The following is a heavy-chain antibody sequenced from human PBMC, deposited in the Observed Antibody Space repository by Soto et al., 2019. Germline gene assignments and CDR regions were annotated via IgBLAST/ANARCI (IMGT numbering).Heavy chain of an antibody. V-gene: IGHV6-1*01. CDR3: ARVRGITIFGVVMEYYYYYYFMDV. Sequence: PSQTLSLTCVISGDSVSSNSAAWNWIRQSPSRGLEWLGRTYYRSKWYNDYAVSVKSRITINPDTSKNQFSLQLNSVTPEDTAVNYCARVRGITIFGVVMEYYYYYYFMDVWGKGTTVTVSS. D-gene: IGHD3-3*01. CDR2: TYYRSKWYN. CDR1: GDSVSSNSAA. J-gene: IGHJ6*03.